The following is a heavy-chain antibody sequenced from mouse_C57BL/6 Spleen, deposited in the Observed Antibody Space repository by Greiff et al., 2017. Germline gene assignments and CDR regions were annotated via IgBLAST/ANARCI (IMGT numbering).Heavy chain of an antibody. J-gene: IGHJ2*01. CDR1: GYSFTGYY. Sequence: VQLKESGPELVKPGASVKISCKASGYSFTGYYMNWVKQSPEKSLEWIGEINPSTGGTTYNQKFKAKATLTVDKSSSTAYMQLKSPTSEDSAVYYCARLPGLGRGYFDYWGQGTTLTVSS. D-gene: IGHD4-1*01. V-gene: IGHV1-42*01. CDR2: INPSTGGT. CDR3: ARLPGLGRGYFDY.